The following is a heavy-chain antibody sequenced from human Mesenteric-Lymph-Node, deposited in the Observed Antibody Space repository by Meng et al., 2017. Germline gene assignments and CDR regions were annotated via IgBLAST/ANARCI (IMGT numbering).Heavy chain of an antibody. CDR3: ARDRSQWLGFLDYFDY. V-gene: IGHV3-30*01. D-gene: IGHD6-19*01. J-gene: IGHJ4*02. CDR1: GFTFSSYA. CDR2: ISYDGSNK. Sequence: GESLKISCAASGFTFSSYAMHWVRQAPGKGLEWVAVISYDGSNKYYADSVKGRFTISRDNSKNTLYLQMNSLRAEDTAVYYCARDRSQWLGFLDYFDYWGQGTLVTVSS.